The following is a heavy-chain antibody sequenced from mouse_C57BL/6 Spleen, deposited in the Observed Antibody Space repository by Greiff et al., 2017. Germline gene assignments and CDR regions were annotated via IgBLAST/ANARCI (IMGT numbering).Heavy chain of an antibody. J-gene: IGHJ4*01. V-gene: IGHV1-54*01. CDR1: GYAFTNYL. CDR2: INPGSGGT. Sequence: VQLQQSGAELVRPGTSVKVSCKASGYAFTNYLIEWVKQRPGQGLEWIGVINPGSGGTNYNEKFKGKATLTADKSSSTAYMQLSSLTSEDSAVYFCARSLYDYDLYYYAMDYWGQGTSVTVSS. D-gene: IGHD2-4*01. CDR3: ARSLYDYDLYYYAMDY.